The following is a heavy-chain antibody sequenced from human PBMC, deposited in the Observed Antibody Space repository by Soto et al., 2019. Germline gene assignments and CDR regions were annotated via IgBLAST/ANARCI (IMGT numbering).Heavy chain of an antibody. CDR3: ASLGVGDWANYYYYYGMDV. D-gene: IGHD2-21*02. CDR2: VTANGGST. Sequence: GGSMRLSCAATGFTFSVYAMTWVRQAPGKELEWVSAVTANGGSTYSADSVKGRFTISRDNSKNTLFLQMNSLRAEDTAVYYCASLGVGDWANYYYYYGMDVWGQGTTVTVSS. J-gene: IGHJ6*02. V-gene: IGHV3-23*01. CDR1: GFTFSVYA.